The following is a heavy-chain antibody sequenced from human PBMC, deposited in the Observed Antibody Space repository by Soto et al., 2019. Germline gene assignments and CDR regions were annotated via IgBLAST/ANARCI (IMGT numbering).Heavy chain of an antibody. V-gene: IGHV2-5*01. D-gene: IGHD1-26*01. J-gene: IGHJ4*02. CDR3: AHRYGGNYYRWYFDS. CDR1: VFSLSTRGAG. Sequence: SGPTLVNPTQTLTVTCTFSVFSLSTRGAGGGWIRQSPGKAPEWLALISWKDEKRYNPGLKSRLTITKDTSKNQVVLTMTDLDPVDTATYFCAHRYGGNYYRWYFDSWGQGTLVTVSS. CDR2: ISWKDEK.